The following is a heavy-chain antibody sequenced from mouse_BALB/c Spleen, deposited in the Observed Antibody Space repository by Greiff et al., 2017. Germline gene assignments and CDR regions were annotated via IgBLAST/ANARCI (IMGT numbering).Heavy chain of an antibody. CDR2: ISSGGST. V-gene: IGHV5-6-5*01. Sequence: EVKLVESGGGLVKPGGSLKLSCAASGFTFSSYAMSWVRQTPEKRLEWVASISSGGSTYYPDSVKGRFTISRDNARNILYLQMSSLRSEDTAMYYCAREGNYGNYGYAMDYWGQGTSVTVSS. J-gene: IGHJ4*01. CDR3: AREGNYGNYGYAMDY. D-gene: IGHD2-1*01. CDR1: GFTFSSYA.